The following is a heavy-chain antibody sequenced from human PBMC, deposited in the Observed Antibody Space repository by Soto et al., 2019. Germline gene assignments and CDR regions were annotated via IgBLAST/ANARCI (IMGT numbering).Heavy chain of an antibody. J-gene: IGHJ6*02. CDR2: IYYSGST. Sequence: SETLSLTCTVSGGSVSSGSYYWNWIRQPPGKGLEWIGYIYYSGSTNYNPSLKSRVTISVDTSKNQFSLKLSSVTAADTAVYYCAREGDGYNWVYYYYYGMDVWGQGTTVTVSS. CDR3: AREGDGYNWVYYYYYGMDV. D-gene: IGHD5-12*01. V-gene: IGHV4-61*01. CDR1: GGSVSSGSYY.